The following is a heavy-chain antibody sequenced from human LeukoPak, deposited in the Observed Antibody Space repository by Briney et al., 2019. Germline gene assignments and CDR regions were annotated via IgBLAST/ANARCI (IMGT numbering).Heavy chain of an antibody. CDR2: ISSSSSTI. D-gene: IGHD1-26*01. J-gene: IGHJ4*02. CDR1: GFTFSSYS. CDR3: AREGRWELRTTDY. V-gene: IGHV3-48*01. Sequence: PGGSLRLSCAASGFTFSSYSMNWVRQAPGKGLEWVSYISSSSSTIYYADSVKGRFTISRDNAKNSLYLQMNSLRAEDTAVYYCAREGRWELRTTDYWGQGTLVTVSS.